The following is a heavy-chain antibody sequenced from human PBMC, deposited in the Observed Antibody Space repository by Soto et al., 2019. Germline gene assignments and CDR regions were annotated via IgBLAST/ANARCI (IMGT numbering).Heavy chain of an antibody. CDR2: IYYSGST. V-gene: IGHV4-31*03. CDR1: GGSISSGGYY. CDR3: AREGPYSSSTLYWYFDL. J-gene: IGHJ2*01. Sequence: SETLSLTCTVSGGSISSGGYYWSWIRQHPGKGQEWIGYIYYSGSTYYNPSLKSRVTISVDTSKNQFSLKLSSVTAADTAVYYCAREGPYSSSTLYWYFDLWGRGTLVTVSS. D-gene: IGHD6-6*01.